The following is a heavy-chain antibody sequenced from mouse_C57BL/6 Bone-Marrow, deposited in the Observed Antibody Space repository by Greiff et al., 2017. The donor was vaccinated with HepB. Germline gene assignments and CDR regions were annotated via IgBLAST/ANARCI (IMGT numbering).Heavy chain of an antibody. CDR3: AREDYGSPWFAY. D-gene: IGHD1-1*01. J-gene: IGHJ3*01. Sequence: VKLVESGPELVRPGASVKISCKAPGYTFTSHWMQWVRQRPGQGLEWIGELFPGSGSTYYNEKFKGKATLTVDTSSSTAYMQLSSLTSEDSAVYFCAREDYGSPWFAYWGQGTLVTVSA. CDR2: LFPGSGST. V-gene: IGHV1-56*01. CDR1: GYTFTSHW.